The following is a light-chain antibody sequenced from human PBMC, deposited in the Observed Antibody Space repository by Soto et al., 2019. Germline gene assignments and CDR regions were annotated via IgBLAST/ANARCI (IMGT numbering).Light chain of an antibody. CDR2: AAS. J-gene: IGKJ5*01. CDR3: QQTYSSLPIT. V-gene: IGKV1-39*01. CDR1: QTIYSN. Sequence: DIQMTQSPSSLSASVGDRVTITCRASQTIYSNLNWYQQKPGKAPNLLIYAASSLESGVPARFRGSGSGTHFTLTITGLQPEDFATYYCQQTYSSLPITFGQGTRLEIK.